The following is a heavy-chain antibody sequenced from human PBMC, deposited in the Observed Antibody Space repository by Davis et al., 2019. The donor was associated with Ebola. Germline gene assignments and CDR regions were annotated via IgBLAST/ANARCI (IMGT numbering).Heavy chain of an antibody. CDR3: AKDTRLTIFGAVDY. CDR1: GFNFDDYA. V-gene: IGHV3-9*01. J-gene: IGHJ4*02. D-gene: IGHD3-3*01. Sequence: SLKISCVVSGFNFDDYAMHWVLHVPWKGLEWVAGISWNSRSKDYADSVKGRFTISRDNAKNSLYLQMKSLRSEDTAFYYCAKDTRLTIFGAVDYWGQGTLVTVSS. CDR2: ISWNSRSK.